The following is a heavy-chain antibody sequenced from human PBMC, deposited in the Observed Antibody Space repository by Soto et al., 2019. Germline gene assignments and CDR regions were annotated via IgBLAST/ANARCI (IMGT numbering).Heavy chain of an antibody. J-gene: IGHJ6*02. CDR2: INPSGGST. D-gene: IGHD6-19*01. Sequence: ASVKFSCKASESTFTTSNMHWFRQPPGQGLEWMGIINPSGGSTSYAQKFQGRVTMTRDTSTSTVYMELSSLRSEDTAVYYCARGKFGRLAAGGMDVWGQGTTVTVSS. CDR3: ARGKFGRLAAGGMDV. CDR1: ESTFTTSN. V-gene: IGHV1-46*01.